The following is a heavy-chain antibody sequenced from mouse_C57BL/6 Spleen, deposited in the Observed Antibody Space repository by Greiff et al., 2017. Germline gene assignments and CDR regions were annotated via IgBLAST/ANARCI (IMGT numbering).Heavy chain of an antibody. CDR2: IDPSDSYT. CDR1: GYTFTSYW. D-gene: IGHD1-3*01. Sequence: QVQLQQPGAELVMPGASVKLSCKASGYTFTSYWMHWVKQRPGQGLEWIGEIDPSDSYTNYNQKFKGKSTLTVDKSSSTAYMQLSSLTSADSAVYYCARRANYYWYFDVWGTGTTVTVSS. J-gene: IGHJ1*03. CDR3: ARRANYYWYFDV. V-gene: IGHV1-69*01.